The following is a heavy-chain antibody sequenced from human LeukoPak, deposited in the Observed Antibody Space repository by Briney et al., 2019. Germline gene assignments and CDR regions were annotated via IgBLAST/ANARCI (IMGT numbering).Heavy chain of an antibody. CDR2: IYYSGST. CDR3: ARHPPHVVVTALRSFDI. J-gene: IGHJ3*02. Sequence: SETLSLTCTVSGGSISSYYWSWIRQPPGEALEWIGYIYYSGSTSYNPSLKSRVTISVDTSKNHFSLKLSSVTAADTAVYYCARHPPHVVVTALRSFDIWGQGTMVTVSP. CDR1: GGSISSYY. D-gene: IGHD2-21*02. V-gene: IGHV4-59*08.